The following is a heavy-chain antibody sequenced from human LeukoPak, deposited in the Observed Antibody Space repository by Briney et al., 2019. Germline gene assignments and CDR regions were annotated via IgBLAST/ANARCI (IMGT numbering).Heavy chain of an antibody. CDR2: ISWNSGSI. J-gene: IGHJ5*02. Sequence: GRSLRLSCAASGFTFDDYAMHWVRQAPGKGLEWVSGISWNSGSIGYADSVKGRFTISRDNAKNSLYLQMNSLRADDTALYYCAKDKGGRLRYNWFDPWGQGTLVTVSS. CDR3: AKDKGGRLRYNWFDP. CDR1: GFTFDDYA. V-gene: IGHV3-9*01. D-gene: IGHD1-14*01.